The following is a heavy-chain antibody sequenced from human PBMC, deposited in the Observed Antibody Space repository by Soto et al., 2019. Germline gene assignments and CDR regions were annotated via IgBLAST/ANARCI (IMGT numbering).Heavy chain of an antibody. CDR1: GFTFRSYA. V-gene: IGHV3-21*01. Sequence: SCKASGFTFRSYAMNWVRQTQEKGLEWVSSISSTSTYTHYADSVKGRFTISRDNANNSLFLQMNSLRAEDTAIYYCARDLALAGNYWGQGALVTVSS. D-gene: IGHD6-19*01. CDR3: ARDLALAGNY. J-gene: IGHJ4*02. CDR2: ISSTSTYT.